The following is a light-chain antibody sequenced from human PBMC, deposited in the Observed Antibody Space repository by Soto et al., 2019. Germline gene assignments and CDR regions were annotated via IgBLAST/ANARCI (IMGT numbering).Light chain of an antibody. CDR3: QQYNNWPRWT. CDR1: QSISSW. CDR2: GAS. V-gene: IGKV3-15*01. Sequence: MTHSPSSLSASVLYRVTITFLSSQSISSWLAWYQQKPGQAPRLLIYGASTRATGIPARFSGSGSGTEFTLTISSLQSEDFAVYYCQQYNNWPRWTFGQGTKVDIK. J-gene: IGKJ1*01.